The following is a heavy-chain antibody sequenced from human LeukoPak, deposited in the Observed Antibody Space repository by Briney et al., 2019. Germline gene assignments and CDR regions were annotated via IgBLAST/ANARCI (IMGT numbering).Heavy chain of an antibody. CDR2: ISGSGGNT. J-gene: IGHJ4*02. CDR1: GFTFSSYA. V-gene: IGHV3-23*01. CDR3: AKGSSAALYYFDY. Sequence: GGSLRLSCAASGFTFSSYAMSWVRQAPGKGLEWVSAISGSGGNTYYADSVKGRFTISRDNSKNTLYLQMNSLRAEDTAVYYCAKGSSAALYYFDYWGQGTLVTVSS. D-gene: IGHD2-2*01.